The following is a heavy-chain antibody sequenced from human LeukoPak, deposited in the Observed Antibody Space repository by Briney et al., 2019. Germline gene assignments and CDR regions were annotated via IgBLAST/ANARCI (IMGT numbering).Heavy chain of an antibody. CDR2: IKQDGSEK. Sequence: GGSLRLSCEASGFTFSSYWMSWVRQAPGKGLEWVANIKQDGSEKYYVDSVKGRFTISRDNAKNSLYLQMNSLRAEDTAVYYCARDHFYASDQWGQGTLVTVSS. CDR1: GFTFSSYW. V-gene: IGHV3-7*01. D-gene: IGHD2/OR15-2a*01. J-gene: IGHJ4*02. CDR3: ARDHFYASDQ.